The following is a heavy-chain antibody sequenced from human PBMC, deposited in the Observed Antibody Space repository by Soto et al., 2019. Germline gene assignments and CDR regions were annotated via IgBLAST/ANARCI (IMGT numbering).Heavy chain of an antibody. CDR2: INHSGST. V-gene: IGHV4-34*01. D-gene: IGHD4-17*01. CDR3: ARVRRRPITTVVTYFDY. CDR1: GGFFSGYY. J-gene: IGHJ4*02. Sequence: SETLSLTCAVYGGFFSGYYWSWIRQPPGKGLEWIGEINHSGSTNYNPSLKSRVTISVDTSKNQFSLKLSSVTAADTAVYYCARVRRRPITTVVTYFDYWGQGTLVTVSS.